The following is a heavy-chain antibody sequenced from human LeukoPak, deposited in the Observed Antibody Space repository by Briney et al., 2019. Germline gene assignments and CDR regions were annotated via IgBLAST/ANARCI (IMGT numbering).Heavy chain of an antibody. J-gene: IGHJ6*02. Sequence: QTGGSLRLSCAASGFTFRSYAMSWVRQAPGRGLEWVSIISDRGDTIYYADSVKGRFTISRDNAKNSLYLQMNSLRAEDTAVYYCARGTRIGQYQLDYYYYYGMDVWGQGTTVTVSS. CDR2: ISDRGDTI. CDR1: GFTFRSYA. D-gene: IGHD2-2*01. CDR3: ARGTRIGQYQLDYYYYYGMDV. V-gene: IGHV3-48*04.